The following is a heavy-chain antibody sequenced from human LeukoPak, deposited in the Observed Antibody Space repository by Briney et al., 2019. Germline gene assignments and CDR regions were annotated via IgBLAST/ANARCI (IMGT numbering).Heavy chain of an antibody. D-gene: IGHD6-19*01. CDR2: INHSGST. J-gene: IGHJ4*02. Sequence: PSETLSLTCAVYGGSFSGYYWSWIRQPPGKGLEWIGKINHSGSTNYNPSLKSRVTISVDTSKNQFSLKLSSVTAADTAVYYCARRGSSGWPFDYWGQGTLVTVSS. CDR3: ARRGSSGWPFDY. CDR1: GGSFSGYY. V-gene: IGHV4-34*01.